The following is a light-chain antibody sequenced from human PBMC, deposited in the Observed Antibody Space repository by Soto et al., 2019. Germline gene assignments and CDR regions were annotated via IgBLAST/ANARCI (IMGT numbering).Light chain of an antibody. Sequence: QSALTQPASVSGSPGQSITISCTGSISDVGGYNYVSWYQQPPGKAPKLMIYEVSNRPSGVSNRFSGSKSGNTASLTISGLQAEDEADYYCSSYTSVSLVVFGGGTKLTVL. J-gene: IGLJ2*01. V-gene: IGLV2-14*01. CDR3: SSYTSVSLVV. CDR2: EVS. CDR1: ISDVGGYNY.